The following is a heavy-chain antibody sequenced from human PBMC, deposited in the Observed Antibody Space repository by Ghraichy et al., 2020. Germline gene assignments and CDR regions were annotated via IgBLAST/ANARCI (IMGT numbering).Heavy chain of an antibody. CDR1: GGSISSYF. Sequence: SETLSLTCTVSGGSISSYFWSWIRQPPGKGLEWIGYFYYNGSTNYNPSLKSRVTISVDTSRNQFSLKLNSVTAADTAVYYCARGEDYYDSSGYYYPAFDIWGQGTMVTVSS. CDR3: ARGEDYYDSSGYYYPAFDI. D-gene: IGHD3-22*01. V-gene: IGHV4-59*01. J-gene: IGHJ3*02. CDR2: FYYNGST.